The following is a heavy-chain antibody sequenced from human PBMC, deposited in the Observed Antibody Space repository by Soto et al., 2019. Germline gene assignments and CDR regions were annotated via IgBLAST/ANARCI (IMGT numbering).Heavy chain of an antibody. V-gene: IGHV1-69*12. J-gene: IGHJ6*02. CDR3: ACPRSSYYYYGMDV. D-gene: IGHD6-6*01. CDR1: GGTFSSYA. CDR2: IIPIFGTA. Sequence: QVQLVQSGAEVKKPGSSVKVSCKASGGTFSSYAISWVRQAPGQGLEWMGGIIPIFGTANYAQKFQGRVTITADESTSTVYMELSSLRAEDTAVYYCACPRSSYYYYGMDVWGQGATVTVSS.